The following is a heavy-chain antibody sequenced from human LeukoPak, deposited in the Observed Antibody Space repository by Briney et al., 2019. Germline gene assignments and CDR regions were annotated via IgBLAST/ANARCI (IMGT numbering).Heavy chain of an antibody. CDR2: ISSSGSTI. CDR3: ARDARRWELRLGRSDY. J-gene: IGHJ4*02. V-gene: IGHV3-11*01. D-gene: IGHD1-26*01. Sequence: GGSLRLSCAASGFTFSDYYMSWIRQAPGKGLEWVSYISSSGSTIYYADSVKGRFTISRDNAKNSLYLQMNSLRAEDTAVYYCARDARRWELRLGRSDYWGQGTLVTVSS. CDR1: GFTFSDYY.